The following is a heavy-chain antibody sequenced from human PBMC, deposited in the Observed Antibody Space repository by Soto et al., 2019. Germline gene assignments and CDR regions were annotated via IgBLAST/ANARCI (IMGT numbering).Heavy chain of an antibody. J-gene: IGHJ6*02. Sequence: PGGSLRLSCAASGFTFSSYSMNWVRQAPGKGLEWVSYISSSSSTIYYADSVKGRFTISRDNAKNSLYLQMNSLRDEDTAVYYCARDGYCVSTTCYFLPDLWGPGTTGTFSS. CDR2: ISSSSSTI. CDR3: ARDGYCVSTTCYFLPDL. V-gene: IGHV3-48*02. D-gene: IGHD2-2*03. CDR1: GFTFSSYS.